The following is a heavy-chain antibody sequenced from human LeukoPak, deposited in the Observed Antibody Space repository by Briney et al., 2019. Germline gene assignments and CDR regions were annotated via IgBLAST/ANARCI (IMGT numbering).Heavy chain of an antibody. CDR1: GYTFTSYY. CDR2: INPNSGGT. D-gene: IGHD6-13*01. CDR3: APSLVAAAGLDC. J-gene: IGHJ4*02. V-gene: IGHV1-2*02. Sequence: ASVKVSCKASGYTFTSYYMHWVRQAPGQGLEWMGWINPNSGGTNYAQKFQGRVTMTRDTSISTAYMELSRLRSDDTAVYYCAPSLVAAAGLDCWGQGTLVTVSS.